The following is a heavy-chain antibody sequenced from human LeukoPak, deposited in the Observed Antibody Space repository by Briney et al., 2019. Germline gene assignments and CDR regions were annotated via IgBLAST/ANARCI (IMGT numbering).Heavy chain of an antibody. D-gene: IGHD4-17*01. Sequence: SETLSLTCAVYGESFTTFYWGWIRQTPGKGLEWIGEINHTGSTNYNPSLKSRVTISIDTSKNQFSLKLNSVTAADTAVYYCARAPYGDYVFYWGQGTLVTVSS. J-gene: IGHJ4*02. V-gene: IGHV4-34*01. CDR3: ARAPYGDYVFY. CDR1: GESFTTFY. CDR2: INHTGST.